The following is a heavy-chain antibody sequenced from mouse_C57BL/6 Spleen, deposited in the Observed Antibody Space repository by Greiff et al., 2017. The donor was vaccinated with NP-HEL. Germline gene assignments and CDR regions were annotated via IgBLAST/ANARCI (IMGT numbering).Heavy chain of an antibody. V-gene: IGHV1-52*01. J-gene: IGHJ2*01. Sequence: VQLQQPGAELVRPGSSVKLSCKASGYTFTSYWMHWVKQRPIQGLEWIGNIDPSDSETHYNQKFKDKATLTVDKSSSTAYMQLSSLTSEDSAVYYCARKDYSNYEDYFDYWGQGTTLTVSS. CDR1: GYTFTSYW. CDR3: ARKDYSNYEDYFDY. D-gene: IGHD2-5*01. CDR2: IDPSDSET.